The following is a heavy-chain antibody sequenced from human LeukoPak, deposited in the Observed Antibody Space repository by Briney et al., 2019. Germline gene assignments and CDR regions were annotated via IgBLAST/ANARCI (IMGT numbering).Heavy chain of an antibody. CDR2: INTSGST. V-gene: IGHV4-4*07. D-gene: IGHD3-10*01. J-gene: IGHJ4*02. CDR3: ARDRGSITSEGQDY. Sequence: SETLSLTCIVSGGSISRYYWSWIRQPAGKEPEWVGRINTSGSTNYNPSLKSRVTISVDKSKNQFSLKLSSVTAADTAVYYCARDRGSITSEGQDYWGQGTLVTVSS. CDR1: GGSISRYY.